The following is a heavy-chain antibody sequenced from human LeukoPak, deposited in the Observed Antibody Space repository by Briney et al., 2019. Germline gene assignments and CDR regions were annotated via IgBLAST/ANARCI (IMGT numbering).Heavy chain of an antibody. J-gene: IGHJ5*02. V-gene: IGHV1-46*01. CDR1: GYTFTSYY. CDR3: ARDAAYCSSTSCYGWFDP. CDR2: INPSGGST. D-gene: IGHD2-2*01. Sequence: ASVKVSCKASGYTFTSYYMHWVRQAPGKGLEWVGIINPSGGSTSYAQKFQGRVTMTRDTDTSTVYMELSSLRSEDTAVYYCARDAAYCSSTSCYGWFDPWGQGTLVTVSS.